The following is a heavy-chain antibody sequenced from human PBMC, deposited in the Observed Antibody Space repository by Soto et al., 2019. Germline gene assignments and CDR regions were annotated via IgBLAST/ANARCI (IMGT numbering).Heavy chain of an antibody. D-gene: IGHD6-13*01. V-gene: IGHV3-23*01. CDR1: GFTFINYA. J-gene: IGHJ4*02. CDR3: AKDTYSSSWYF. CDR2: ISNRGSDT. Sequence: GGSLRLSCAGSGFTFINYAMTWVRQAPGKGLEWVSSISNRGSDTYYVDSVKGRLTISRDNSKNTLYLQMNSLRAEDTAVYYCAKDTYSSSWYFWGQGTLVTVSS.